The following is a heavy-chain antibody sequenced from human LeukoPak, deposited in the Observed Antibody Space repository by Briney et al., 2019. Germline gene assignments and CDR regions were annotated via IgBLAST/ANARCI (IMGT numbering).Heavy chain of an antibody. D-gene: IGHD6-13*01. CDR1: GGSISSYY. CDR2: IYYSGGT. CDR3: ARVRYTSSREFDL. Sequence: SETLSLTCTVSGGSISSYYWSWVRQPPGKGLEWIGYIYYSGGTNYNPSLKSRVTISVDTSKNQFSLRLSSVTAADTAVYYCARVRYTSSREFDLWGRGTLVTVSS. V-gene: IGHV4-59*01. J-gene: IGHJ2*01.